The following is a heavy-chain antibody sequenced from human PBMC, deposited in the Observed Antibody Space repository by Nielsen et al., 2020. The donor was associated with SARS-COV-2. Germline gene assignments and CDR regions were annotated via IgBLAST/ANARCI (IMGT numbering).Heavy chain of an antibody. CDR1: GYTFTSYA. J-gene: IGHJ4*02. Sequence: SVKVSCKASGYTFTSYAISWVRQAPGQGLEWMGGIIPIFGTANYAQKFQGRVTITADKSTSTAYMELSSLRSEDTAVYYCAILGYCTNGVCWETNYFDYWGQGTLVTVSS. D-gene: IGHD2-8*01. V-gene: IGHV1-69*06. CDR2: IIPIFGTA. CDR3: AILGYCTNGVCWETNYFDY.